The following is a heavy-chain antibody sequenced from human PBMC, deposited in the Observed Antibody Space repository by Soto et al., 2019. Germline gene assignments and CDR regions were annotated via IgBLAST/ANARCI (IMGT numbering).Heavy chain of an antibody. D-gene: IGHD2-2*01. V-gene: IGHV5-51*01. Sequence: PGESLKISCKGSGYSFTSYWIGWVRQMPGKGLEWMGIIYPGDSDTRYSPSFQGQVTISADKSISTAYLQWSSLKAAATAMYYCSRLAPAAYYFYGMDVWGQGTMVTVSS. CDR2: IYPGDSDT. CDR3: SRLAPAAYYFYGMDV. CDR1: GYSFTSYW. J-gene: IGHJ6*02.